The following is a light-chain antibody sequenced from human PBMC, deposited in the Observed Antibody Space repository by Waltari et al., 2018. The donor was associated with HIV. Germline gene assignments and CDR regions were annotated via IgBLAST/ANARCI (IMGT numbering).Light chain of an antibody. V-gene: IGLV1-44*01. J-gene: IGLJ3*02. CDR2: SNN. CDR1: SSTIGSNT. Sequence: QSVLTQPPSASGTPGQRVTISCSGSSSTIGSNTVNWYQQLPGTAPKLLLYSNNQRPAGVPDRFSGSKSGTSASLAISGLQSEEEADYYCAAWDDSLNGLWVFGGGTKLTVL. CDR3: AAWDDSLNGLWV.